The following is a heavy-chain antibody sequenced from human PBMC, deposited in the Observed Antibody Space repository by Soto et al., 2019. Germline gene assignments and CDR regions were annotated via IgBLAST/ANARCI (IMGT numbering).Heavy chain of an antibody. CDR1: GFTFSSYW. Sequence: GGSLRLSCAASGFTFSSYWMHWVRQAPGKGLVWVSRINSDGSSTSYADSVKGRFTISRDNAKNTLYLQMNSLRAEDTAVYYCARGRLGYCISTSCYDRYYYYYGMDVWGQGTTVTVSS. V-gene: IGHV3-74*01. D-gene: IGHD2-2*01. J-gene: IGHJ6*02. CDR3: ARGRLGYCISTSCYDRYYYYYGMDV. CDR2: INSDGSST.